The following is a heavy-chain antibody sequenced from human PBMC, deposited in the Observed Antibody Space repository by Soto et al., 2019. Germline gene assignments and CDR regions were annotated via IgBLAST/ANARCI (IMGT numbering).Heavy chain of an antibody. CDR1: GGSISRSSSH. CDR3: ARPCSGGSCYVDY. J-gene: IGHJ4*02. D-gene: IGHD2-15*01. CDR2: LHYSGST. V-gene: IGHV4-39*01. Sequence: SETLSLTCTVSGGSISRSSSHWGWIRQPPGKGLEWIGSLHYSGSTYDNPALKRRATISVDTSKNEFYLKLSSVTAADTAVYYVARPCSGGSCYVDYWGQGTLVTVS.